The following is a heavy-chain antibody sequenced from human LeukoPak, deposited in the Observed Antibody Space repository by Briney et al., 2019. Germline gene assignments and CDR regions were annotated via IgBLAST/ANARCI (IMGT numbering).Heavy chain of an antibody. CDR2: ISGSGGST. Sequence: GGSLRLSCAASGFTFSSYAMSWVRQAPGKGLEWVSAISGSGGSTYYADSVKGRFTISRDNSKNTLYLQMNSLRAEDTAIYYCAHHGGGTIRIAAFDIWGQGTMVTVSS. J-gene: IGHJ3*02. V-gene: IGHV3-23*01. CDR1: GFTFSSYA. CDR3: AHHGGGTIRIAAFDI. D-gene: IGHD3-3*01.